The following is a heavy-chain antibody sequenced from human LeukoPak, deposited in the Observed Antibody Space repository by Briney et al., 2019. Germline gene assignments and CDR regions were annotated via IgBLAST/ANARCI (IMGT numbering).Heavy chain of an antibody. J-gene: IGHJ4*02. CDR3: AKDRGFDY. CDR2: IHSGGNT. CDR1: GFAVSSNY. Sequence: GGSLRLSCTASGFAVSSNYINWVRQAPGKGLEWVSVIHSGGNTYYADSVKGRFTISRDNSKNTLYLQMNSLRAEDTAVYYCAKDRGFDYWGQGTLVTVSS. V-gene: IGHV3-66*01.